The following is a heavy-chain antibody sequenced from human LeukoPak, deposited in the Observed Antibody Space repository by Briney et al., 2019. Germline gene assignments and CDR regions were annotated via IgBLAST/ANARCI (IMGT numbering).Heavy chain of an antibody. D-gene: IGHD3-10*01. CDR3: ASRGRITVAFDI. V-gene: IGHV3-21*01. J-gene: IGHJ3*02. Sequence: GGSLRLSCAASGFTFSGYSMNWVRQAPGKGLEWVSSISSTTVYIYYADSVKGRFTISRDNAKNSLYLQMNSLRAEDTAVYYCASRGRITVAFDIWGQGTMVTVSS. CDR2: ISSTTVYI. CDR1: GFTFSGYS.